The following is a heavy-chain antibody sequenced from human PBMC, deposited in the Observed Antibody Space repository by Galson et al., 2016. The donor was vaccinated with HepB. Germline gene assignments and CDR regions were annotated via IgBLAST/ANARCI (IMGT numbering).Heavy chain of an antibody. CDR3: AREDPRIAAAILDS. CDR1: GFTFSRYE. J-gene: IGHJ4*02. CDR2: ISSSGTTI. Sequence: SLRLSCAASGFTFSRYEMNWVRQAPGKGLEWVSYISSSGTTIYYADSVKGRFTISRDSSRNTLFLQMNRLRAEDTGLYYCAREDPRIAAAILDSWGQGTLVTVSS. V-gene: IGHV3-48*03. D-gene: IGHD6-25*01.